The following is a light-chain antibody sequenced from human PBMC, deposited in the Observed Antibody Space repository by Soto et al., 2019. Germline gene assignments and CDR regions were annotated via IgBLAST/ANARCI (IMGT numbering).Light chain of an antibody. V-gene: IGLV2-8*01. Sequence: QSVLTQPPSASGSPGQSVTISCTGTSSDVGGYNYVSWYQQHPGKAPKLMIYEVSKRPSGVPDRFSGSKSGNTAYLTVSGLQAEDEAAYYCSSYAGSNDVVFGGGTKLTVL. CDR2: EVS. CDR3: SSYAGSNDVV. J-gene: IGLJ2*01. CDR1: SSDVGGYNY.